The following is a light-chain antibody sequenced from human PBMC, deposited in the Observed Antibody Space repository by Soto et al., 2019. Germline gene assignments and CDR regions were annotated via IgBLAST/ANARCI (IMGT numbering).Light chain of an antibody. CDR3: QQSYSTPRT. Sequence: DIQMTQSPSSLFASAGDRVTITCRASQSISTYLNWYQQKPGKAPKPLIYAASRLQSGVPSRFSGTGSGTDFTLIISSLQPEDFATYYCQQSYSTPRTFGQGTKVEVK. CDR1: QSISTY. CDR2: AAS. V-gene: IGKV1-39*01. J-gene: IGKJ1*01.